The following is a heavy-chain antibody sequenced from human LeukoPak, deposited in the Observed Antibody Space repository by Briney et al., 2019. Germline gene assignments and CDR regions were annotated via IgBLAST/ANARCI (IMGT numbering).Heavy chain of an antibody. D-gene: IGHD3-10*01. J-gene: IGHJ4*02. V-gene: IGHV4-39*01. CDR2: IYYSGST. Sequence: PSETLSLTCTVSGGSISSSSYYWGWIRQPPGKGLEWIVSIYYSGSTYYNPSLKSRVTISVDTSKNQFSLKLSSVTAADTAVYYCARARQTVLLWFGELLDWGQGTLVTVSS. CDR1: GGSISSSSYY. CDR3: ARARQTVLLWFGELLD.